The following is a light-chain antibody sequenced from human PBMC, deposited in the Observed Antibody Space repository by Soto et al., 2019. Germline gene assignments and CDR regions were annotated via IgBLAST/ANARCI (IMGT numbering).Light chain of an antibody. J-gene: IGKJ5*01. Sequence: DLVMTRSPATPSESPWASAPLSCRASQSISSWLAWYQQKPGKAPKLLIYDASSLESGVPSRFSGSGSGTDFTPTISILEPEDFAIYCCQKSGNWPNFGQGTRLEIK. V-gene: IGKV1-5*01. CDR1: QSISSW. CDR2: DAS. CDR3: QKSGNWPN.